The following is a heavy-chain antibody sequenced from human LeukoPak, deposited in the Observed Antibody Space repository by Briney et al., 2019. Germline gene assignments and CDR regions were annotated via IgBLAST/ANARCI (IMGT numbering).Heavy chain of an antibody. Sequence: ASVKVSCKASGGTFSSYAISWVRQAPGQGLEWMGRIIPILGIANYAQKFQGRVTITADKSTSTAYMELSSLRSEDTAVYYCASSGWAHLYYFDYWGQGTLVTVSS. J-gene: IGHJ4*02. CDR3: ASSGWAHLYYFDY. CDR1: GGTFSSYA. D-gene: IGHD6-19*01. V-gene: IGHV1-69*04. CDR2: IIPILGIA.